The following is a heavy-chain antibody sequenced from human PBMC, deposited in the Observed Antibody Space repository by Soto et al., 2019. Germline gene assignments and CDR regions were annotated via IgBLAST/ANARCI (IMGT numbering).Heavy chain of an antibody. Sequence: PSETLSLTCTVSGASIISYFCSCVRHPAGKGLDWIGRISTSGTTNYNPSLKSRVTMSVDTSKNHFSLNLSSVTAADTAVYYCAREAGPDRWFDPWGQGTLVTVSS. J-gene: IGHJ5*02. V-gene: IGHV4-4*07. CDR2: ISTSGTT. CDR3: AREAGPDRWFDP. D-gene: IGHD6-19*01. CDR1: GASIISYF.